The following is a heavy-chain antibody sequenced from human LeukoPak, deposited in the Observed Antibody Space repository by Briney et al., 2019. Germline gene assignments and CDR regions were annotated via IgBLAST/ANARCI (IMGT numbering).Heavy chain of an antibody. CDR3: ARHYPRWLFDF. D-gene: IGHD3-9*01. CDR2: IYYSGTT. Sequence: SETLSLTCTVSGGSISTYYWSWIRQPPGKGLEWIGYIYYSGTTNYNPSLKSRVTMSVDTSKNQFSLMLSSVTAADTAVYYCARHYPRWLFDFWGQGTLASVSS. CDR1: GGSISTYY. J-gene: IGHJ4*02. V-gene: IGHV4-59*08.